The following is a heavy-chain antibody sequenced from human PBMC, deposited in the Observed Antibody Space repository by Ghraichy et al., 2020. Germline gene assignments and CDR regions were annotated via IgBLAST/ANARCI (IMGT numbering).Heavy chain of an antibody. CDR1: GFTFGSYA. D-gene: IGHD6-19*01. Sequence: LTCAASGFTFGSYAMSWVRQAPGKGLEWVSTIGGTDGNTHYADSVKGRFTVSRDNSQNTLYLQMNSLRAEDTAVYYCATRPGSIAGTGPRFDPWGQGTLVTVSS. CDR3: ATRPGSIAGTGPRFDP. J-gene: IGHJ5*02. CDR2: IGGTDGNT. V-gene: IGHV3-23*01.